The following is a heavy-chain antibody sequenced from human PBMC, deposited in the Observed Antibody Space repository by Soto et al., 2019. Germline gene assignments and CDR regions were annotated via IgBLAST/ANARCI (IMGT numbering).Heavy chain of an antibody. V-gene: IGHV3-74*01. CDR3: ARGVRGHYGFDV. J-gene: IGHJ3*01. CDR1: GFTFSDYW. D-gene: IGHD3-10*01. CDR2: IKFDGSSA. Sequence: EVQLVESGGGLVQPGGSLRLSCAASGFTFSDYWIHWVRQAPGKGLVWVSRIKFDGSSANYADSVKGRFTFSRDNARDTVYLQMNSLRAEDTAVYYCARGVRGHYGFDVWGQGTLVTVSS.